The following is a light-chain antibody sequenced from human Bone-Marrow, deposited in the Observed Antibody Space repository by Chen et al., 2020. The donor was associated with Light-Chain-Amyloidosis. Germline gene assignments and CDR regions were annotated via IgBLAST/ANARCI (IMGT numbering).Light chain of an antibody. CDR2: TND. J-gene: IGLJ1*01. CDR1: SSNIGSNY. CDR3: SSYTITNTLV. V-gene: IGLV1-47*01. Sequence: QSVLTQPPSASGTPGQRVTISCSGTSSNIGSNYVSWFQQLPGSAPKLLIYTNDQRPSGVPDRISGSKSGTSASLTISGLQTEDEADYFCSSYTITNTLVFGSGTRVTVL.